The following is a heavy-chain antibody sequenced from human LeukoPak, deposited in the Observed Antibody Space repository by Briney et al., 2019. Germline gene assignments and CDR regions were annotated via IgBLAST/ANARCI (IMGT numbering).Heavy chain of an antibody. V-gene: IGHV3-9*01. CDR2: ISWNSGSI. CDR1: GFTFDDYA. Sequence: GRSLRLSCAASGFTFDDYAMHWVRQAPGKGLEWVSGISWNSGSIGYADSVKGRFTISRDNAKSSLYLQMNSLRAEDTAVYYCARGLRFQGHMFDYWGQGTLVTVSS. J-gene: IGHJ4*02. D-gene: IGHD3-10*01. CDR3: ARGLRFQGHMFDY.